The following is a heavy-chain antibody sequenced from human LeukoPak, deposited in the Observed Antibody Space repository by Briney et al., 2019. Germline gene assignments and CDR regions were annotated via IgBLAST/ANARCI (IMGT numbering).Heavy chain of an antibody. CDR1: GGSISSSSYC. CDR3: ARHYGDYVFDY. CDR2: IYYSGST. Sequence: PSETLSLSCVVAGGSISSSSYCWGWIRQPPGKWLGWIGSIYYSGSTYYTPSLKSRVTISVDTSKNQCSLKLSSVTAADTAVYDCARHYGDYVFDYWGQGTLVTVSS. V-gene: IGHV4-39*01. D-gene: IGHD4-17*01. J-gene: IGHJ4*02.